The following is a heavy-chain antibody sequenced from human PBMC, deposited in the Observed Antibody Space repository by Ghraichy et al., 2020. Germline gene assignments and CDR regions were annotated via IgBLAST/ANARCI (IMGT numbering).Heavy chain of an antibody. V-gene: IGHV5-51*01. D-gene: IGHD4-17*01. CDR3: ARLWHGYGDYTYYDNYMDV. J-gene: IGHJ6*03. CDR2: IYPGDSDI. Sequence: GESLNISCRGSGYSFSTYWVAWVRLKPGKGLELMGIIYPGDSDIRYSPPFEGQVTISADKSITTAYLQWSSLKASDTAIYFCARLWHGYGDYTYYDNYMDVWGKGTTVTVSS. CDR1: GYSFSTYW.